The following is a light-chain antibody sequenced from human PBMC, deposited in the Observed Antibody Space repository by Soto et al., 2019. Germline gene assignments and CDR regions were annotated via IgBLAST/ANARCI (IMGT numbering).Light chain of an antibody. V-gene: IGKV3-15*01. J-gene: IGKJ1*01. Sequence: EIVMTQSPATLSVSPGERATLSCRASQSVSSNLAWYQQKPGQAPRLVIYGASTRATGIPARFSGSASGTEFTLTIRSLQSEDFAVYYCQQYNNWLRTFGKGTKVDIK. CDR2: GAS. CDR3: QQYNNWLRT. CDR1: QSVSSN.